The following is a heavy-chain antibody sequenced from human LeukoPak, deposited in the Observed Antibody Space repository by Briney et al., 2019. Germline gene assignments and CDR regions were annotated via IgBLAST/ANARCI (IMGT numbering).Heavy chain of an antibody. D-gene: IGHD5-18*01. CDR3: ARDPGYSYGYGGGYFDY. CDR2: ISSSSSYI. J-gene: IGHJ4*02. Sequence: GGSLRLSCAASGFTFSSYSMNWVRQAPGKGLEWVSSISSSSSYIYYADSVKGRFTISRDNAKNSLYLQMNSLRAEDTAVYYCARDPGYSYGYGGGYFDYWGQGTLVTVSS. V-gene: IGHV3-21*01. CDR1: GFTFSSYS.